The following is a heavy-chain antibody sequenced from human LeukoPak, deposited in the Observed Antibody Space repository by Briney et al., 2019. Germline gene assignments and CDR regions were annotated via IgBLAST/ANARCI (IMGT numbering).Heavy chain of an antibody. CDR3: ARVFHPYYYDSRGYKVVSDYYYYYMDV. D-gene: IGHD3-22*01. CDR1: GYTFTGNY. Sequence: ASVKVSCKASGYTFTGNYIHWVRQAPGQGLEWMGWINPKNGGTIYAPKFQGRVTMTRDTSISTAYMEVSRLRSEDTAVYFCARVFHPYYYDSRGYKVVSDYYYYYMDVWGKGTTVTVSS. V-gene: IGHV1-2*02. CDR2: INPKNGGT. J-gene: IGHJ6*03.